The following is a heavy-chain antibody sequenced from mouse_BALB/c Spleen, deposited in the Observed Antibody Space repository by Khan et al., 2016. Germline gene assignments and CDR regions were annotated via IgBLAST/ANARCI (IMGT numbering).Heavy chain of an antibody. D-gene: IGHD2-4*01. J-gene: IGHJ3*01. V-gene: IGHV1S29*02. CDR2: IYPYNGGT. CDR3: ANDYAWFTY. Sequence: VQLQQSGPELVKPGASVKISCKASGYTFTDNNIHWLKQSHGKSLEWIGYIYPYNGGTGYNQKFKNRATLTADDSSNTAYMDLRSLTSADSAVYYCANDYAWFTYWGQGTPLTVSA. CDR1: GYTFTDNN.